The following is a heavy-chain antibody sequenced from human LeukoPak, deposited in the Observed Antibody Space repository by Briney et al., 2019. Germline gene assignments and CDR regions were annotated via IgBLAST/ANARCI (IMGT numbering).Heavy chain of an antibody. CDR2: IYPSDSET. CDR1: GYSFNTFY. Sequence: GESLKISCKGSGYSFNTFYIGWVRQTPETGLEWMGNIYPSDSETKYKPSFQGQVTLSVDKSINTAYLRLSSLKASDTAIYYCARRIYYGSGRTYFFDSWGQGTQVTVSS. D-gene: IGHD3-10*01. V-gene: IGHV5-51*01. CDR3: ARRIYYGSGRTYFFDS. J-gene: IGHJ4*02.